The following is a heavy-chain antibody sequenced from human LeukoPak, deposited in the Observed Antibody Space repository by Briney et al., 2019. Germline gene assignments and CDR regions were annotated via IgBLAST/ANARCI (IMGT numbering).Heavy chain of an antibody. V-gene: IGHV3-7*01. CDR2: IKQDGSEK. CDR1: GFTFSSYW. CDR3: ARQHREYSSSYSWFDP. D-gene: IGHD6-6*01. J-gene: IGHJ5*02. Sequence: GGSLRLSCAASGFTFSSYWMSWVRQAPGKGLEWVANIKQDGSEKYYVDSVKGRFTISRDNAKNSLYLQMNSLRAEDTAVYYCARQHREYSSSYSWFDPWGQGTLVTVSS.